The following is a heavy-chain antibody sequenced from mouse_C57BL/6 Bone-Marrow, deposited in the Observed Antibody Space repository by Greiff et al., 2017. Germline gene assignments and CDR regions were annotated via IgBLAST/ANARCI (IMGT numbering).Heavy chain of an antibody. CDR2: INYDGSST. J-gene: IGHJ4*01. CDR3: AREGSYDYDFYYAMDY. CDR1: GFTFSDYY. D-gene: IGHD2-12*01. V-gene: IGHV5-16*01. Sequence: EVKLVESEGGLVQPGRSMKLSCTASGFTFSDYYMAWVRQVPEKGLEWVANINYDGSSTYYLDSLKSRFIISRDNAKNILYLQLSSLKSEDTATYYWAREGSYDYDFYYAMDYWGQGTSVTVSS.